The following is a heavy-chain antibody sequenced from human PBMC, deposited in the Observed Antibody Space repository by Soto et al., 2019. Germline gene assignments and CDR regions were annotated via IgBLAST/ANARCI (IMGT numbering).Heavy chain of an antibody. V-gene: IGHV3-21*01. Sequence: PGGSLRLSCAASGFTFSSYSMNWVRQAPGKGLEWVSSISSSSSYIYYADSVKGRFTISRDNAKNSLYLQMNSLRAEDTAVYYFARDAGGGVGAFDIRGQGTMVTVSS. CDR3: ARDAGGGVGAFDI. J-gene: IGHJ3*02. CDR2: ISSSSSYI. CDR1: GFTFSSYS. D-gene: IGHD2-15*01.